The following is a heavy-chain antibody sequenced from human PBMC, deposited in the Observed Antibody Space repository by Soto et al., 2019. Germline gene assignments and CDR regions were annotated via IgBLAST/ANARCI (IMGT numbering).Heavy chain of an antibody. CDR2: INHSGST. CDR1: GGSFSGYY. V-gene: IGHV4-34*01. Sequence: QVQLQQWGAGLLKPSETLSLTCAVYGGSFSGYYWSWILQPPGKGLEWIGEINHSGSTNYNPSLKSRVTISVDTSKNQFSLKLSSVTAADTAVYYCARGWSGDSSPFDYWGQGTLVTVSS. D-gene: IGHD6-6*01. J-gene: IGHJ4*02. CDR3: ARGWSGDSSPFDY.